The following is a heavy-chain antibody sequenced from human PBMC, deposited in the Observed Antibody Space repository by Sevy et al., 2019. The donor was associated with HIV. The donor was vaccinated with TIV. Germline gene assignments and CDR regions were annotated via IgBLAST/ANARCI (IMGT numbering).Heavy chain of an antibody. V-gene: IGHV3-21*03. CDR3: VRATYISGSDYFDY. D-gene: IGHD5-18*01. Sequence: GGSLRLSCTAAGFTFSGYTMNWVRQAPGKGLEWISSISSTSSYIEYADSVKGRFTISRDNAKNPLYLQMNSLTAEDTAVYFCVRATYISGSDYFDYWGQGTLVTVSS. J-gene: IGHJ4*02. CDR1: GFTFSGYT. CDR2: ISSTSSYI.